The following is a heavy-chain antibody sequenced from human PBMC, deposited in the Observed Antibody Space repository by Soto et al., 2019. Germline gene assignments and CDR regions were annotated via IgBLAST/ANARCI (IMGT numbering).Heavy chain of an antibody. CDR1: GFTFSTYA. J-gene: IGHJ4*02. CDR2: ISANGKGI. CDR3: AKDRNYPRDQFHY. D-gene: IGHD1-7*01. Sequence: GGSLRLSCAASGFTFSTYALSWVRQAPGKGLEWVSAISANGKGIYYADSVRGRFTISRDNSKNTIFLHMDSLRAEETAVYYCAKDRNYPRDQFHYWGQGTLVTVSS. V-gene: IGHV3-23*01.